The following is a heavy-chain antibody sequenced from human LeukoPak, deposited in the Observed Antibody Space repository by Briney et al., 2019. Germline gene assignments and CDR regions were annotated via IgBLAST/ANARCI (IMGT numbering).Heavy chain of an antibody. D-gene: IGHD4-23*01. Sequence: PSETLSLTCTVSGGSISSGGYYWSWIRQHPGKGLEWTGYIYYSGSTYYNPSLKSRVTISVDTSKNQFSLKLSSVTAADTAVYYCARDYGGNVDYWGQGTLVTVSS. J-gene: IGHJ4*02. CDR2: IYYSGST. CDR3: ARDYGGNVDY. V-gene: IGHV4-31*03. CDR1: GGSISSGGYY.